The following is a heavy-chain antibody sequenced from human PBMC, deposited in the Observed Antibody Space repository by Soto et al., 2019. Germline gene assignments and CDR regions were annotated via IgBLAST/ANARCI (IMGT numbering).Heavy chain of an antibody. CDR2: INSDGSST. CDR1: GFTFSSYW. Sequence: GGSLRLSCAASGFTFSSYWMHWVRQAPGKGLAWVSRINSDGSSTSYADSVKGRFTISRDNAKNTLYLQMNSLRAEDTAVYYCASSGYSPYNWFDPWGQGTLVTVSS. J-gene: IGHJ5*02. CDR3: ASSGYSPYNWFDP. D-gene: IGHD3-22*01. V-gene: IGHV3-74*01.